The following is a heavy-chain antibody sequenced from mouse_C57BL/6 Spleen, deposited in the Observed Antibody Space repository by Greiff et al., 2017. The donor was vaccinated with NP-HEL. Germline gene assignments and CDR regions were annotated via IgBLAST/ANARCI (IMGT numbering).Heavy chain of an antibody. CDR2: IDPEDGET. J-gene: IGHJ4*01. V-gene: IGHV14-2*01. CDR1: GFNIRDYY. D-gene: IGHD1-1*01. Sequence: VQLKESGAELVKPGASVKLSCTASGFNIRDYYMHWVKQRTEQGLEWIGRIDPEDGETKYAPKFQGKATITADTSSNTAYLQLSSLTSEDTAVYYGARIYITTVTYYAMDYWGQGTSVTVSS. CDR3: ARIYITTVTYYAMDY.